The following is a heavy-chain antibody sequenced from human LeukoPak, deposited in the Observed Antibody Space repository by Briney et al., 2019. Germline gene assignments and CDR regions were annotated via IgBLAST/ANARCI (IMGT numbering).Heavy chain of an antibody. D-gene: IGHD6-13*01. CDR2: IKQDGSEK. Sequence: PGGSLRLSCAASGFTFSSYWMSWVRQAPGKGLEWVANIKQDGSEKYYVDSVKGRFTISRDNAKNSLYLQMNSLRAEDTAVYYCARAGSGYSSPSDYWGQGTLVTVSS. J-gene: IGHJ4*02. CDR1: GFTFSSYW. V-gene: IGHV3-7*01. CDR3: ARAGSGYSSPSDY.